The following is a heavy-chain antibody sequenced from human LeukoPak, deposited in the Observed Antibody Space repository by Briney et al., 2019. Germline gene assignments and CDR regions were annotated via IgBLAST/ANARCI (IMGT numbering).Heavy chain of an antibody. Sequence: PGGSLRLSCAASGFTFSSYWMHWVRQAPGKGLVWVSRINRDGSSTSYADSVKGRFTISRDNAKNTLYLQMNSLRAEDTAVYYCARAAIVVVPAATERYYYYYGMDVWGQGTTVTVSS. D-gene: IGHD2-2*01. CDR1: GFTFSSYW. CDR3: ARAAIVVVPAATERYYYYYGMDV. J-gene: IGHJ6*02. CDR2: INRDGSST. V-gene: IGHV3-74*01.